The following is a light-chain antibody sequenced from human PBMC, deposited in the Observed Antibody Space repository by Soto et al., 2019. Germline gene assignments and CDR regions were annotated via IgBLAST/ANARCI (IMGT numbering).Light chain of an antibody. Sequence: DIQLTQSPSSLSASVGDRVIITCRASQPISSYLNWYQQKPGKPPKLLIYAASGLQTGVPSRFSGGRSGTDFTLTVSSLQPEDFATYFCQQTYNSPSTFGGGTKVEIK. CDR2: AAS. V-gene: IGKV1-39*01. CDR1: QPISSY. J-gene: IGKJ4*01. CDR3: QQTYNSPST.